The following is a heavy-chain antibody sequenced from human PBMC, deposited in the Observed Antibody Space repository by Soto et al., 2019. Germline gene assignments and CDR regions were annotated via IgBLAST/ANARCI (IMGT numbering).Heavy chain of an antibody. Sequence: QVQLVESGGGVVQPGRSLRLSCAASGFTFSSYGMHWVRQAPGKGLEWVAVISYDGSNKYYADSVKGRFTISRDNSKNTLDLQMNSLRAEDTAVYYCAKDHRRIAVAAPFGHWGQGTLVTVSS. CDR3: AKDHRRIAVAAPFGH. CDR2: ISYDGSNK. CDR1: GFTFSSYG. D-gene: IGHD6-19*01. J-gene: IGHJ5*02. V-gene: IGHV3-30*18.